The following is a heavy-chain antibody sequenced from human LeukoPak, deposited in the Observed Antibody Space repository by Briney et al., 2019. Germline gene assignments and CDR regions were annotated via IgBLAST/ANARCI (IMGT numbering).Heavy chain of an antibody. D-gene: IGHD2-15*01. CDR3: AREWSNFDF. CDR1: GFTCTSYA. J-gene: IGHJ3*01. V-gene: IGHV3-33*01. CDR2: AWQHGTDT. Sequence: GRSLRLSCAASGFTCTSYAMHWVRQAPGKGLEWVAVAWQHGTDTAYADSVKGRFTISRDNSKNTLFLQMDSLRAEDTVIYSCAREWSNFDFWGQGTMVTVSS.